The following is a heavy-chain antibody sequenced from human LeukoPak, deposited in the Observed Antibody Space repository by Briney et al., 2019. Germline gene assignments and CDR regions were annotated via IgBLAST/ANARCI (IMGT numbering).Heavy chain of an antibody. D-gene: IGHD1-26*01. J-gene: IGHJ5*02. CDR3: ARDPSGSLAHWFDP. CDR2: IIPIFGTA. V-gene: IGHV1-69*01. CDR1: GGTFSSYA. Sequence: LWASVTVSCKASGGTFSSYAISWVRQAPGQGLEWMGGIIPIFGTANYAQKFQGRVTITADESTSTAYMELSSLRSEDTAVYYCARDPSGSLAHWFDPWGQGTLVTVSS.